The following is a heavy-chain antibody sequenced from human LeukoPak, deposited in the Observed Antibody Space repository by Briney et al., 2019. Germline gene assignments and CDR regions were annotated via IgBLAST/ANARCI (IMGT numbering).Heavy chain of an antibody. CDR1: GFTFTSSA. V-gene: IGHV1-58*02. D-gene: IGHD6-19*01. CDR2: IVVGSGNT. J-gene: IGHJ6*03. CDR3: AASSGWSYYYMDV. Sequence: SVKVSCKASGFTFTSSAMQWVRQARGQRLEWIGWIVVGSGNTNYAQKFQDRVTITRDTSTSTAYMELSSLRSEDTAVYYCAASSGWSYYYMDVWGKGTTVTVSS.